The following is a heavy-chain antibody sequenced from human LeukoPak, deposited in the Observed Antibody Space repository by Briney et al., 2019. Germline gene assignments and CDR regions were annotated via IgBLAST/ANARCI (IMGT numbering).Heavy chain of an antibody. D-gene: IGHD3-10*01. Sequence: PSETLSLTCTVSGGSISSSSYYWGWIRQPPGKGLEWIGSIYYSGSTYYNPSLKSRVTISVDTSKKQFSLKLSSVTAADTAVYYCARDPSMVRGVIYDYWGQGTLVTVSS. CDR2: IYYSGST. CDR1: GGSISSSSYY. V-gene: IGHV4-39*07. J-gene: IGHJ4*02. CDR3: ARDPSMVRGVIYDY.